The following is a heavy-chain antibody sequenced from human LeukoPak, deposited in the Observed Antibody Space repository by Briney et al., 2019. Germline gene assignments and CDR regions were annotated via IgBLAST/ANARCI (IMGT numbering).Heavy chain of an antibody. J-gene: IGHJ6*04. D-gene: IGHD5/OR15-5a*01. CDR2: IGTAGDT. V-gene: IGHV3-13*01. CDR3: ARSLVHLRFLDV. CDR1: GFTFSSYD. Sequence: GGSLRLSCAASGFTFSSYDMHWVRQATGRGLEWVSAIGTAGDTYYPGSVKGRFTISRENAKNSLYLQMSSLRAGDTAVYYCARSLVHLRFLDVWGKGTTVTVSS.